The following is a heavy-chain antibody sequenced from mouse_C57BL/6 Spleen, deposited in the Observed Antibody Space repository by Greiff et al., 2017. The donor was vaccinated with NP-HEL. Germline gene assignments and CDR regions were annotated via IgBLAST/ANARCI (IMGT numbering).Heavy chain of an antibody. CDR1: GYTFTSYW. Sequence: VQLQQPGAELVMPGASVKLSCKASGYTFTSYWMHWVKQRPGQGLEWIGEIDPSDSYTNYNQKFKGKSTLTVDKSSSTAYMQLSSLTSEDSAVYYCARAMRDYFYYAMDYWGQGTSVTVSS. CDR2: IDPSDSYT. J-gene: IGHJ4*01. D-gene: IGHD1-1*01. CDR3: ARAMRDYFYYAMDY. V-gene: IGHV1-69*01.